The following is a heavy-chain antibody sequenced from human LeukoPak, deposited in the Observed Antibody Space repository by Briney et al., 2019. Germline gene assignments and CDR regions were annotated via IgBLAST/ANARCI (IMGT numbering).Heavy chain of an antibody. CDR3: AREGNRRAFDI. CDR2: IKQDETEK. D-gene: IGHD1-14*01. Sequence: GGSLRLSCAASGFTFSNYWMSWVRQAPGKGLEWVANIKQDETEKDYVDSVKGRFTISRDNAKNSLYLQTNSLRNEDTAVYYCAREGNRRAFDIWGQGTMVTASS. V-gene: IGHV3-7*01. CDR1: GFTFSNYW. J-gene: IGHJ3*02.